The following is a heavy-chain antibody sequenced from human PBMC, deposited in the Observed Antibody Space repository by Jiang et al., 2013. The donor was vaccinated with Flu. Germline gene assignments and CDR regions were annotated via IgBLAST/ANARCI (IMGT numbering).Heavy chain of an antibody. J-gene: IGHJ4*02. CDR1: GYTFNTYA. D-gene: IGHD3-16*01. CDR2: INPYTGNT. V-gene: IGHV1-18*01. CDR3: ARLEGGSYNYVGGSYRGHFDY. Sequence: SGAEVKKPGASVKVSCKASGYTFNTYAISWVRQAPGQGLEWMGWINPYTGNTKYSQSLKGRVTMTTETSTSTAYMELRSLRSDDTAVYYCARLEGGSYNYVGGSYRGHFDYWGQGTLVTVSS.